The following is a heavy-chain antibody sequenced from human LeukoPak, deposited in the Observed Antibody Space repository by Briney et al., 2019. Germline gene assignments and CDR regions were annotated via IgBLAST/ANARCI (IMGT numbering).Heavy chain of an antibody. D-gene: IGHD1-26*01. Sequence: GASVKVSCKASGGTFSSYAISWVRQAPGQGLEWMGGIIPIFGTANYAQKFQGRVTITADESTSTAYMELSSLRSEDTAVYYCASSWELLYYYGMDVWGQGTTVTVSS. CDR2: IIPIFGTA. CDR3: ASSWELLYYYGMDV. CDR1: GGTFSSYA. J-gene: IGHJ6*02. V-gene: IGHV1-69*13.